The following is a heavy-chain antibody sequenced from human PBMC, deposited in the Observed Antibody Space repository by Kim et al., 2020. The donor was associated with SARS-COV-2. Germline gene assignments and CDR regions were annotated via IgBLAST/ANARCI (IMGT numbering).Heavy chain of an antibody. CDR1: GGSISSSSYY. CDR2: IYYSGST. D-gene: IGHD6-19*01. V-gene: IGHV4-39*01. J-gene: IGHJ5*02. CDR3: ARHAVAAQRNLNWFDP. Sequence: SETLSLTCTVSGGSISSSSYYWGWIRQPPGKGLEWIGSIYYSGSTYYNPSLKSRVTISVDTSKNQFSLKLSSVTAADTAVYYCARHAVAAQRNLNWFDPWGQGTLVTVSS.